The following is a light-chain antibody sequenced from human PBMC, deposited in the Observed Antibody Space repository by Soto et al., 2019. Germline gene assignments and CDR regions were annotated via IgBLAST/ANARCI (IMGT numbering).Light chain of an antibody. CDR1: SGDVGTYDY. CDR3: SSYAGRHNYV. Sequence: SALTPPPSASGSPGQSVTISCPRTSGDVGTYDYVSWYQQHPGKAPKLMIYEVTKRSSGVPDRFSGSKSGNTASLTVSGLQAEDEAVYYCSSYAGRHNYVFGTGTKVT. J-gene: IGLJ1*01. V-gene: IGLV2-8*01. CDR2: EVT.